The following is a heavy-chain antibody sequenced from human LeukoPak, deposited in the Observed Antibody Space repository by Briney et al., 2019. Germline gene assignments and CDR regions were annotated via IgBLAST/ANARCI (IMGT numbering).Heavy chain of an antibody. V-gene: IGHV3-23*01. CDR2: IRGGGGSA. CDR3: ARDPNGDYIGAFDM. CDR1: GFTFSAYA. D-gene: IGHD4-17*01. J-gene: IGHJ3*02. Sequence: GGSLRLSCTASGFTFSAYAMMWVRQAPGKGPEWVSAIRGGGGSAFYADSVKGRFTISRDNSKYTLFSQMNSLRAEDTAVYYCARDPNGDYIGAFDMWGPGTMVTVSS.